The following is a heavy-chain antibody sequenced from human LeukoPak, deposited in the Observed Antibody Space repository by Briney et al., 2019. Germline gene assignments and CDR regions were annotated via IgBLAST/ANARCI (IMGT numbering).Heavy chain of an antibody. Sequence: SETLSLTCTVSGGSINNYYWSWIRQPPGKGLEWIGYVYSSGLTNYNPSLRSRVTISIDTSRSQFFLKLNSVTAADTAVYYCEKCLRDSGTYYFDNWGQGALGTVSS. J-gene: IGHJ4*02. CDR2: VYSSGLT. D-gene: IGHD2-2*01. CDR1: GGSINNYY. V-gene: IGHV4-59*01. CDR3: EKCLRDSGTYYFDN.